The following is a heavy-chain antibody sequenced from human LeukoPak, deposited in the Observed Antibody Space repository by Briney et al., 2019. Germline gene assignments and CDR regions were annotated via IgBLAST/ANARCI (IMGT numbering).Heavy chain of an antibody. CDR2: IDPSGGST. D-gene: IGHD3-3*01. Sequence: ASVKVSCKASGYTFTSYYMHWVRQAPGQGLEWMGIIDPSGGSTSYAQKFQGRVTMTRDTSTSTVYMELSSLRSEDTAVYYCARRRITIFGVVTHDAFDIWGQGTMVTVSS. CDR3: ARRRITIFGVVTHDAFDI. J-gene: IGHJ3*02. V-gene: IGHV1-46*01. CDR1: GYTFTSYY.